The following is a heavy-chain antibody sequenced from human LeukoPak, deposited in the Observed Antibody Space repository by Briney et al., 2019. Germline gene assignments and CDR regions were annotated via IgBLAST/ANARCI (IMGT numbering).Heavy chain of an antibody. CDR2: IKQDGSEK. CDR3: ARGYYYDSSGYFDY. CDR1: GFTFSSYW. D-gene: IGHD3-22*01. Sequence: GGSLRLSCAASGFTFSSYWMSWVHQAPGKGLEWVANIKQDGSEKYYVDSVKGRFTISRDNAKNSLYLQMNSLRAEDTAVYYCARGYYYDSSGYFDYWGQGTLVTVSS. V-gene: IGHV3-7*01. J-gene: IGHJ4*02.